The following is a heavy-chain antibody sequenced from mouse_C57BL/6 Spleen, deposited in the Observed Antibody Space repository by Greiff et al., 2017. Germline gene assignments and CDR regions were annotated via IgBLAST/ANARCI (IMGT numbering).Heavy chain of an antibody. J-gene: IGHJ2*01. V-gene: IGHV1-80*01. CDR3: AREGAYGSLDY. Sequence: VQLQQSGAELVKPGASVKISCKASGYAFSSYWVNWVKQRPGKGLEWIGQIYPGDGDTNYNEKFKGKATFTADTSSNTAYMQLSSLTTEDSAIYYCAREGAYGSLDYWGQGTTLTVSS. CDR1: GYAFSSYW. D-gene: IGHD1-1*01. CDR2: IYPGDGDT.